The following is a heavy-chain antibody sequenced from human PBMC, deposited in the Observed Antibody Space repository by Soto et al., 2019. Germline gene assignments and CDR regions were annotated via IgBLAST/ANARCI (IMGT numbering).Heavy chain of an antibody. J-gene: IGHJ4*02. CDR1: GFTFSSYA. Sequence: PGGSLRLSCAASGFTFSSYAMHWVRQAPGKGLEWVAVISYDGSNKYYADSVKGRFTISRDNSKNTLYLQMNSLRAEDTAVYYCARDVVDTAMAEKFDYWGQGTLVTVSS. CDR2: ISYDGSNK. V-gene: IGHV3-30-3*01. CDR3: ARDVVDTAMAEKFDY. D-gene: IGHD5-18*01.